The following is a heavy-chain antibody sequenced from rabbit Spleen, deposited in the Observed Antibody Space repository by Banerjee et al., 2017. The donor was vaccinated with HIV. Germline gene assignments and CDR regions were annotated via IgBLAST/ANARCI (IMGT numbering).Heavy chain of an antibody. Sequence: QSLEESGGGLVQPGGSLKLSCKASGFTLSSYYMNWVRQAPGRGLEWIGYIDPIFGRTYYASWVNGRFTIPSHNAQNTLYLQLNSLAAADTATYFCVRDRANIGGDYGPYYFDLWGQGTLVTVS. CDR1: GFTLSSYY. CDR2: IDPIFGRT. D-gene: IGHD2-1*01. J-gene: IGHJ4*01. V-gene: IGHV1S7*01. CDR3: VRDRANIGGDYGPYYFDL.